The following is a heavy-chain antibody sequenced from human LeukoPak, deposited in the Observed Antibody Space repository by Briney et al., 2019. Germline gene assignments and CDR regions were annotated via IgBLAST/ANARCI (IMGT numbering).Heavy chain of an antibody. Sequence: GASVKVSCKASGYTFTGYYMHWVRQAPGQGLEWMGWINPNSGGTNYAQKFQGRVTMTRDTSISTAYMELSRLRSDDTAVYYCARRKGYCSSTSCYRVRWDYWGQGTLVTVSS. V-gene: IGHV1-2*02. J-gene: IGHJ4*02. CDR2: INPNSGGT. CDR1: GYTFTGYY. CDR3: ARRKGYCSSTSCYRVRWDY. D-gene: IGHD2-2*01.